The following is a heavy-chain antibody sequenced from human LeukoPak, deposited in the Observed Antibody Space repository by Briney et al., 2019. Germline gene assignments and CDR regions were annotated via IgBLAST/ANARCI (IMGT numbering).Heavy chain of an antibody. Sequence: GGSLRLSCAASGFTFSSYSMNWVRQAPGKGLEWVSSISSSSSYIYYADSVKGRFTISRDNAKNSLYLQMNSLRAEDTAVYYCARNYYDSSGYLYFDYWGQGTLVTVSP. CDR1: GFTFSSYS. V-gene: IGHV3-21*01. CDR2: ISSSSSYI. D-gene: IGHD3-22*01. CDR3: ARNYYDSSGYLYFDY. J-gene: IGHJ4*02.